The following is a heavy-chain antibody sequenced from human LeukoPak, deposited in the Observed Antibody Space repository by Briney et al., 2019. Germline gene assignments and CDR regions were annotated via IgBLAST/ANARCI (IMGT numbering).Heavy chain of an antibody. J-gene: IGHJ6*02. CDR3: ARGTQQLPIGYYGMDV. V-gene: IGHV4-59*01. Sequence: SETLSLTCTVSGGSISSYYWSWIRQPPGKGLEWIGYIYYSGSTNYNPSLKSRVTISVDTSKNQFSLKLSSVTAADTAVYYCARGTQQLPIGYYGMDVWGQGTTVTVSS. D-gene: IGHD5-18*01. CDR1: GGSISSYY. CDR2: IYYSGST.